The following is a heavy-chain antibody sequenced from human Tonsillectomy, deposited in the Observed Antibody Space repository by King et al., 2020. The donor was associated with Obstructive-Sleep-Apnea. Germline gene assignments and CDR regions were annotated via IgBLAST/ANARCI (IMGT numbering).Heavy chain of an antibody. CDR3: ARHFQGRTSNWHDP. CDR1: GFSISDYY. Sequence: VQLVESGGGLVQPGGSLILSCAASGFSISDYYMDWVRQAPGKGPEWVARSRNKAKRYTTDYAASVKGRFIIPIDDSQNLLYLQMNSLRTDDTAVYYCARHFQGRTSNWHDPWSQGTLVTVSS. CDR2: SRNKAKRYTT. V-gene: IGHV3-72*01. D-gene: IGHD2-2*01. J-gene: IGHJ5*02.